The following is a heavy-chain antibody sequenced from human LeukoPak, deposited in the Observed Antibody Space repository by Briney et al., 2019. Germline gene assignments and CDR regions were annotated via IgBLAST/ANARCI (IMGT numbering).Heavy chain of an antibody. CDR2: IYHSGST. CDR3: ARGGAEWELDY. Sequence: SETLSLTCTVSGGSISSGGYYWSWIRQPPGKGLEWIGYIYHSGSTYYNPSLKSRVTISVDRSKNQFSLKLSSVTAADTAVYYCARGGAEWELDYWGQGTLVTVSS. J-gene: IGHJ4*02. D-gene: IGHD1-26*01. CDR1: GGSISSGGYY. V-gene: IGHV4-30-2*01.